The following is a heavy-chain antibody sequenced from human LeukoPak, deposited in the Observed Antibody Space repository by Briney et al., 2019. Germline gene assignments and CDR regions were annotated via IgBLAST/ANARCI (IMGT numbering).Heavy chain of an antibody. Sequence: PSETXXLXXXXXGGSFXGXXXSXVRXXPGXGXXWIGEINHSGRTNYNRSLKRRVTISVEKSKNQFSLKLSSVTAADTAVYYCARSSYSSSHTFDYWGQGTLVTVSS. D-gene: IGHD6-13*01. CDR3: ARSSYSSSHTFDY. J-gene: IGHJ4*02. CDR1: GGSFXGXX. V-gene: IGHV4-34*01. CDR2: INHSGRT.